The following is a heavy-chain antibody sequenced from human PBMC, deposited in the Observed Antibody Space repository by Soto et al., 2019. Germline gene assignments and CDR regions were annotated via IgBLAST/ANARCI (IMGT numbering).Heavy chain of an antibody. V-gene: IGHV4-4*07. D-gene: IGHD3-3*01. Sequence: SETLSLTCTVTGGAISGYYWTWIRQSDGEGLEWIGRIYSSGSTNYNPSLKSRVTISLDTSMNYFSLRPSSVTAADTAVYYCARGQRFSDWFDPWGQGTLVTVSS. CDR1: GGAISGYY. J-gene: IGHJ5*02. CDR3: ARGQRFSDWFDP. CDR2: IYSSGST.